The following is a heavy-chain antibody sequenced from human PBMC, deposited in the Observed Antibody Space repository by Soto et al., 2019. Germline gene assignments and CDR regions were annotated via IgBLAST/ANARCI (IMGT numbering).Heavy chain of an antibody. CDR1: GYTFTSYA. CDR3: ARDPGVVVVVAATYFDY. V-gene: IGHV1-3*01. D-gene: IGHD2-15*01. CDR2: INAGNGNT. J-gene: IGHJ4*02. Sequence: ASVKVSCKASGYTFTSYAMHWVRQAPGQRLEWMGWINAGNGNTKYSQKFQGRVTITRDTSASTAYMELSSLRSEDTAVYYCARDPGVVVVVAATYFDYWGQGTLVTVSS.